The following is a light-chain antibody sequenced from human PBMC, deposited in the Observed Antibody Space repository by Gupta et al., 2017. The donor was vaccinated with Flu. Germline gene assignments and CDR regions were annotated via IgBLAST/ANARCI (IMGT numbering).Light chain of an antibody. J-gene: IGLJ3*02. Sequence: QSALTQPASVSGSPGQSITIFCTGTSRDVGAYNDVSWYRQHPGNAPTLLIYEVSHRPSGLSYRFSGSKSGNTASLTISGLQAEDEADYYCASYTTSNSWAFGGGTMLTVL. CDR1: SRDVGAYND. V-gene: IGLV2-14*01. CDR3: ASYTTSNSWA. CDR2: EVS.